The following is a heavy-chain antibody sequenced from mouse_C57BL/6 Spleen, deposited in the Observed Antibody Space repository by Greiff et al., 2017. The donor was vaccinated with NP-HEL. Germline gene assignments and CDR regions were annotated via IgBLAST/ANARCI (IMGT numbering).Heavy chain of an antibody. Sequence: EVKLVESGGGLVKPGGSLKLSCAASGFTFSDYGMHWVRQAPEKGLEWVAYISSGSSTIYYADTVKGRFTISRDNAKNTLFLQMTSLRSEDTAMYYCARGRLLRSYYFDYWGQGTTLTVSS. CDR2: ISSGSSTI. V-gene: IGHV5-17*01. D-gene: IGHD1-1*01. J-gene: IGHJ2*01. CDR3: ARGRLLRSYYFDY. CDR1: GFTFSDYG.